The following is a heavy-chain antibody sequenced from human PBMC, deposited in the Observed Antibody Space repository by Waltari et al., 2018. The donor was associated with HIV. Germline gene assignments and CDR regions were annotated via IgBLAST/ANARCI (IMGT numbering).Heavy chain of an antibody. CDR1: RYTFSNYW. CDR3: VRHESDGWPQYYYYHVDV. CDR2: IFPGDSDT. J-gene: IGHJ6*03. D-gene: IGHD6-19*01. V-gene: IGHV5-51*01. Sequence: EVQLVQSGAEVKKPGESLKISCEASRYTFSNYWIGWVRQMPGKGLDWMGIIFPGDSDTRYSPSFQGQVTISADKSINTAYLQWRSLKASDTAIYYCVRHESDGWPQYYYYHVDVWGEGTAVTVSS.